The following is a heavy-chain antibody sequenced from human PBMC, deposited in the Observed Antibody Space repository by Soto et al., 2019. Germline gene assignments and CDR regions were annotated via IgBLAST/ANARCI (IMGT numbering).Heavy chain of an antibody. D-gene: IGHD6-19*01. Sequence: EVQLVQSGGGLVQPGGSLKLSCAASGFTLSGSDMHWVRQASGQGLEWVGRIRSKRSSYATEYTASVKGRFTISRDDSKNMAYLQMNSLKSEDTAVYYCTRQGPAVTDYFDYWGPGTLVTVSS. J-gene: IGHJ4*02. CDR3: TRQGPAVTDYFDY. CDR2: IRSKRSSYAT. CDR1: GFTLSGSD. V-gene: IGHV3-73*02.